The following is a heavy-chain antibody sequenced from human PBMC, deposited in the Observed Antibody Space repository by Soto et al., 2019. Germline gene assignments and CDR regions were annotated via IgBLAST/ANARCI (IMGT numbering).Heavy chain of an antibody. CDR2: INHSGST. CDR1: GGSFSGYY. V-gene: IGHV4-34*01. Sequence: PSETLSLTCAVYGGSFSGYYWSWIRQPPGKGLEWIGEINHSGSTNYNPSLKSRVTISVDTSKNQFSLKLSSVTAADTAVYYCARGGRCSSTSCYGGWFDPWGQGTLVTVSS. J-gene: IGHJ5*02. CDR3: ARGGRCSSTSCYGGWFDP. D-gene: IGHD2-2*01.